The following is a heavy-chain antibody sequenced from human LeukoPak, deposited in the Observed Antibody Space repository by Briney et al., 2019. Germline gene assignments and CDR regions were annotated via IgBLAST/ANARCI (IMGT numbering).Heavy chain of an antibody. Sequence: SQTLSLTCAISGDSVSSNSAAWNWIRQSPSRGLEWLGRTYYRSEWYSYYAASVKSRITINPDTSKNQLSLQLKSVTPEDTAVYYCARMVGLVSDYWGQGTLVTVSS. J-gene: IGHJ4*02. D-gene: IGHD3-10*01. CDR1: GDSVSSNSAA. V-gene: IGHV6-1*01. CDR2: TYYRSEWYS. CDR3: ARMVGLVSDY.